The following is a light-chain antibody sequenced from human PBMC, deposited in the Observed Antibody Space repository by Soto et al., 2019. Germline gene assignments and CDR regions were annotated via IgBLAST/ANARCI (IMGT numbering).Light chain of an antibody. Sequence: DIQMTQSPSTLSASVGERVTITCRASQSVSNWLAWYQQKPGKAPKLLIYDVSSLESGVPSRFSGSGSGTEFTLTISSLQPDDFATYYCQQYNSLWTFGQGTKVDIK. J-gene: IGKJ1*01. CDR3: QQYNSLWT. CDR2: DVS. V-gene: IGKV1-5*01. CDR1: QSVSNW.